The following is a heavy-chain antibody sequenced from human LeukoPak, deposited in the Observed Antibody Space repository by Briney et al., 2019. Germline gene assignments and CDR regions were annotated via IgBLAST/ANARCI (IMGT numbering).Heavy chain of an antibody. J-gene: IGHJ3*02. CDR3: ARIHSLYYCDSSGYGAFDI. V-gene: IGHV3-33*01. CDR2: IRNDGSNK. D-gene: IGHD3-22*01. Sequence: GGSLRLSCAASGFTFSSYGMHWVRQAPGKGLEGVAVIRNDGSNKYYADSVKGRFTISRDNSKNTLYLQMNSLRAEDTAVYYCARIHSLYYCDSSGYGAFDIWGQGTMVTVSS. CDR1: GFTFSSYG.